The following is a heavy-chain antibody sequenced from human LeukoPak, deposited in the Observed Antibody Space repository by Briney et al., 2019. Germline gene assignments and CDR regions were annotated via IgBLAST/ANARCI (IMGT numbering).Heavy chain of an antibody. CDR3: AKFRSVNFLDAFDI. CDR2: IRNDGSNK. CDR1: GFNLNSYG. D-gene: IGHD3-3*01. V-gene: IGHV3-30*02. Sequence: GGSLRLSCEASGFNLNSYGMHWVRQAPGKGLGWVALIRNDGSNKYHADSVKGRFTISRGKSMNTLYLQMNSLRAEDTAVYYCAKFRSVNFLDAFDIWGQGTMVTVSS. J-gene: IGHJ3*02.